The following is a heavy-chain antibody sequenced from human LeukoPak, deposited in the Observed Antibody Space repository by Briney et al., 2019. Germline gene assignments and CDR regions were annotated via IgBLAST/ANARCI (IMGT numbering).Heavy chain of an antibody. CDR2: IYYSGST. CDR3: ASGQRWLHPRGSAFDI. V-gene: IGHV4-39*07. CDR1: GGSISSSSHY. Sequence: SETLSLTCTVSGGSISSSSHYWGWIRQPPGKGLEWIGSIYYSGSTYYNPSLKSRVTISVDTSKNQFSLKLSSVTAADTAVYYCASGQRWLHPRGSAFDIWGQGTMVTVSS. J-gene: IGHJ3*02. D-gene: IGHD5-24*01.